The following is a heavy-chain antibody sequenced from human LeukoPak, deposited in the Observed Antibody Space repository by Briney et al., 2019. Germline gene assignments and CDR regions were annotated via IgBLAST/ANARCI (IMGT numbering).Heavy chain of an antibody. CDR2: ISAYNGNT. CDR3: ARVYGVRFLEWLQEFDY. D-gene: IGHD3-3*01. Sequence: ASVKVSCKASGYTLTSYGISWVRQAPGQGLEWMGWISAYNGNTNYAQKLQGRVTMTTDTSTSTAYMELRSLRSDDTAVYYCARVYGVRFLEWLQEFDYWGQGTLVTVSS. CDR1: GYTLTSYG. J-gene: IGHJ4*02. V-gene: IGHV1-18*01.